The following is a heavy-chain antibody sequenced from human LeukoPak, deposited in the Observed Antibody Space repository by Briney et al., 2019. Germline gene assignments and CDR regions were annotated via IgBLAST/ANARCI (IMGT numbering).Heavy chain of an antibody. CDR1: GFTFSDYY. J-gene: IGHJ3*02. CDR3: ARALQWLATDAFDI. Sequence: GGSLRLSCAASGFTFSDYYMSWIRQAPGKGLEWVSYISSSGSTIYYADSVKGRFTISRDNAKNSLYLQMNSLRVDDTAMYYCARALQWLATDAFDIWGQGTMVTVSS. V-gene: IGHV3-11*04. D-gene: IGHD6-19*01. CDR2: ISSSGSTI.